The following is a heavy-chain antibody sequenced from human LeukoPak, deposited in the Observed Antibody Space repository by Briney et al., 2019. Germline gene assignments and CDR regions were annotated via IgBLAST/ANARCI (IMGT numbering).Heavy chain of an antibody. CDR3: ARADSYSWYGT. J-gene: IGHJ5*02. V-gene: IGHV3-7*01. CDR2: INQDGSER. CDR1: GFTFSRYR. D-gene: IGHD5-12*01. Sequence: GGSLRLSCAASGFTFSRYRMSWLRQAPGKGLEWVANINQDGSERHYADSVEGRFVISRDNDKNSLSLQMNSPRVEDTAVYYCARADSYSWYGTWGQGTLVTVSS.